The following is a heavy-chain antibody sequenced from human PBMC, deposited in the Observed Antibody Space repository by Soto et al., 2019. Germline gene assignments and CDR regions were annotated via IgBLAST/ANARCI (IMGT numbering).Heavy chain of an antibody. D-gene: IGHD3-16*01. Sequence: PGGSLRLSCAASGFTFSSYEMNWARQAPGKGLEWVSYISSSSSYIYYADSVKGRFTISRDNAKNSLYLQMNSLRAEDTAVYYCARVYYVWRMDVWGQGTTVTVSS. CDR2: ISSSSSYI. CDR3: ARVYYVWRMDV. J-gene: IGHJ6*02. CDR1: GFTFSSYE. V-gene: IGHV3-21*05.